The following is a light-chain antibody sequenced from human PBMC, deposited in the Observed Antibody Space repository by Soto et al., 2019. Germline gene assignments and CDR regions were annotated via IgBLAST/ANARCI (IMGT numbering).Light chain of an antibody. Sequence: ESVLTQSPGTLSLSPGERATLSCRASQSVSSSYLVWHQQKPGQAPRLLIYAASRRATGIPDRFSGSGSGTDFTLTISRLEPEDFAVYFCQQYAGSPRTFGQGTKVDI. CDR3: QQYAGSPRT. V-gene: IGKV3-20*01. CDR1: QSVSSSY. CDR2: AAS. J-gene: IGKJ1*01.